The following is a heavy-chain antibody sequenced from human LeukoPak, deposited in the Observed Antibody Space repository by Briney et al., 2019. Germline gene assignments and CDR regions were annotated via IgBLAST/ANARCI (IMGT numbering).Heavy chain of an antibody. CDR3: TRGQDKAY. V-gene: IGHV3-66*02. CDR1: GFTVSSSY. CDR2: IYGGGGT. J-gene: IGHJ4*02. Sequence: GGSLRLSCTASGFTVSSSYMTWVRQAPGKGLEWVSVIYGGGGTYYADSVKGRFTISRDNSNNTLYLQMNSLRAEDTAVYYCTRGQDKAYWGQGTLVTVSS.